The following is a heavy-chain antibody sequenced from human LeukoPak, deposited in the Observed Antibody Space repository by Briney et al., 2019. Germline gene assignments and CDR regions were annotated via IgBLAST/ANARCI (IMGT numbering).Heavy chain of an antibody. J-gene: IGHJ4*02. CDR3: ASSDYYDYYFDY. V-gene: IGHV4-59*11. D-gene: IGHD3-22*01. CDR1: GGCISSHY. Sequence: SETLSLTCTVYGGCISSHYWSWIRQPPGKGLEWIAYIYYSGNTNYNPSLKSRVTISVDTSKNQFSLKLSSVTAADTAVYYCASSDYYDYYFDYWGQGTLVTVSS. CDR2: IYYSGNT.